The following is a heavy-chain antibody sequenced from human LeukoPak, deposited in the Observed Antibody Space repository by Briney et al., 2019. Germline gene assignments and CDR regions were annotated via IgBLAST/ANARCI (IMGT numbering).Heavy chain of an antibody. CDR1: GGTFSSYA. J-gene: IGHJ4*02. CDR3: ASDPDTPMSGGYSFDY. CDR2: INPTGGST. Sequence: GASVKVSCKASGGTFSSYAISWMRQSPGQGLEWMGIINPTGGSTSYAQRFQGRVTMTRDMSASTVYMELSGLRSEDTAVYYCASDPDTPMSGGYSFDYWGQGTLVTVSS. V-gene: IGHV1-46*01. D-gene: IGHD5-18*01.